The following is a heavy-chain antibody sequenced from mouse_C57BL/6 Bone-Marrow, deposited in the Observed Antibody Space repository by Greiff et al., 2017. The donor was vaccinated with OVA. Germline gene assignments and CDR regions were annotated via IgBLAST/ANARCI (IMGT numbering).Heavy chain of an antibody. V-gene: IGHV1-26*01. Sequence: EVQLQQSGPELVKPGASVKISCKASGYTFTDYYMNWVKQSHGKSLEWIGDINPNNGGTSYNQKFKGKATLTVDKSSSTAYMELRSLTSEDSAVYYCARGAFYYGNYIFAYWGQGTLVTVSA. D-gene: IGHD2-1*01. J-gene: IGHJ3*01. CDR2: INPNNGGT. CDR1: GYTFTDYY. CDR3: ARGAFYYGNYIFAY.